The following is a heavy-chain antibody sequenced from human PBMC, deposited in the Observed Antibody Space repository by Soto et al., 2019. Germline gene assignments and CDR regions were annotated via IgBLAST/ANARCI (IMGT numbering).Heavy chain of an antibody. CDR1: GGTFSSYA. CDR3: ASSFYCSSTSCYDYYYYGMDV. CDR2: IIPIFGTA. V-gene: IGHV1-69*01. J-gene: IGHJ6*02. D-gene: IGHD2-2*01. Sequence: QVQLVQSGAEVKKPGSSVKVSCKASGGTFSSYAISWLRQAPGQGLEWMGGIIPIFGTANYAQKVQGRVTITADESTSTAYMELSSLRSEDTAVYYCASSFYCSSTSCYDYYYYGMDVWGQGTTVTVSS.